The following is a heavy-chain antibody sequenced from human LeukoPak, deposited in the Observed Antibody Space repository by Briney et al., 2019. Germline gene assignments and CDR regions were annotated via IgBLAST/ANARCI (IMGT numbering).Heavy chain of an antibody. CDR2: IWYDGSRK. CDR1: GFTFSSYG. CDR3: ARDQGGLAVAGRFDP. J-gene: IGHJ5*02. V-gene: IGHV3-33*01. D-gene: IGHD6-19*01. Sequence: PGRSLRLSCAASGFTFSSYGMHWVRQAPGKGLEWVALIWYDGSRKFYADSVKGRFTISRDNSKNTLYLKMKSLRAEDTAVYFCARDQGGLAVAGRFDPWGEGVLVTV.